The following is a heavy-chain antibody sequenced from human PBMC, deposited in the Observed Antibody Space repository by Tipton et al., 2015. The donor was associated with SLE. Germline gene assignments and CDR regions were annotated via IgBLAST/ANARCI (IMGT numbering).Heavy chain of an antibody. CDR1: GYSISSGYY. CDR3: ARRGLAYYYGSGRALDI. V-gene: IGHV4-38-2*01. J-gene: IGHJ3*02. CDR2: IYHSGST. Sequence: TLSLTCAVSGYSISSGYYWGWIRQPPGKGLVWIGSIYHSGSTYYNPSLKSRVTISVDTSKNQFSLDLTSVTAADTAVYYCARRGLAYYYGSGRALDIWGQGTMVTVSS. D-gene: IGHD3-10*01.